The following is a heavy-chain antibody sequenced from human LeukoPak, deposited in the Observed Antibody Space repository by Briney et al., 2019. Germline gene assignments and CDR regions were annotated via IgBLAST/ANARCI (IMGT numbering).Heavy chain of an antibody. J-gene: IGHJ6*03. V-gene: IGHV1-2*02. CDR2: INPNSGGT. CDR1: GYTFTGYY. Sequence: ASVKVSCKASGYTFTGYYMHWVRQAPGQGLEWMGWINPNSGGTNYAQKFQGRVTMTRDTSISTAYMELGRLRSDDTAVYYCARYGSGRFYYYYMDVWGKGTTVTISS. CDR3: ARYGSGRFYYYYMDV. D-gene: IGHD3-10*01.